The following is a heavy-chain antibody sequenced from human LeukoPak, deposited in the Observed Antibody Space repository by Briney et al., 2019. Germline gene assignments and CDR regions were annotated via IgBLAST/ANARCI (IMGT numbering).Heavy chain of an antibody. J-gene: IGHJ4*02. CDR1: GVSFSTTW. CDR3: ATDGAYGLTH. V-gene: IGHV3-74*01. D-gene: IGHD3-16*01. CDR2: VSSVGSRT. Sequence: PGGSLRLSCAASGVSFSTTWMHWVRQAPGKGLTWVSHVSSVGSRTYADSVKGRFTVSRDNNKDMVYLQMSSLRAEDTAVYYCATDGAYGLTHWGQGTLVTVSS.